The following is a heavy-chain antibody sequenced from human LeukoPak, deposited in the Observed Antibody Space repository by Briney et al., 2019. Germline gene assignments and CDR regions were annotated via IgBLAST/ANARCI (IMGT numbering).Heavy chain of an antibody. CDR3: ARDTRSAFDI. CDR1: GYSISSGYY. Sequence: SETLSLTCTVSGYSISSGYYWGWIRQPPGKGLEWIGSIYHSGSTYYNPSLKSRVTISVDTSKNQFSLKLSSVTAADTAVYYCARDTRSAFDIWGQGTMVTVSS. J-gene: IGHJ3*02. V-gene: IGHV4-38-2*02. CDR2: IYHSGST. D-gene: IGHD1-1*01.